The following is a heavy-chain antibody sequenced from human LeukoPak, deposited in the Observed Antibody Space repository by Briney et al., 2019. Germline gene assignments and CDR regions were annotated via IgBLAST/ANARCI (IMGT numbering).Heavy chain of an antibody. CDR2: ISGSGGST. J-gene: IGHJ5*02. Sequence: GGSLRLSCAASGVTLSDHHMDWVRQAPGKGLEWVSAISGSGGSTYYADSVKGRFTISRDNSRNTLYLQMNSLRAEDTAVYYCAKGVASSGLYPWGQGTLVTVSS. CDR1: GVTLSDHH. CDR3: AKGVASSGLYP. D-gene: IGHD3-22*01. V-gene: IGHV3-23*01.